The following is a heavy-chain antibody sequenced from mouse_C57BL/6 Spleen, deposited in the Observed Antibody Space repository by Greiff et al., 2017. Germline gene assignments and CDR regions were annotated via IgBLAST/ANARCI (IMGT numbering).Heavy chain of an antibody. V-gene: IGHV1-54*01. CDR3: ARRTTVVRYYFDD. CDR1: GYAFTNYL. Sequence: VQLQQSGAELVRPGTSVKVSCKASGYAFTNYLIEWVKQRPGQGLEWIGVINPGSGGTNYNEKFKGKATLTADKSSSTAYMQLSSLTSEDSAVYCCARRTTVVRYYFDDWGQGTTLTVSS. J-gene: IGHJ2*01. CDR2: INPGSGGT. D-gene: IGHD1-1*01.